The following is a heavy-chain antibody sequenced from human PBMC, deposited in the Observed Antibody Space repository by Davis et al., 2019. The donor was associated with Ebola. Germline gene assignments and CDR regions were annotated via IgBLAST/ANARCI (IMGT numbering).Heavy chain of an antibody. V-gene: IGHV1-69*13. J-gene: IGHJ5*02. CDR1: GGTFSSYA. CDR3: ARDVSQQLVPTGWFDP. CDR2: IIPIFGTA. D-gene: IGHD6-13*01. Sequence: AASVKVSCKASGGTFSSYAISWVRQAPGQGLEWMGGIIPIFGTANYAQKFQGRVTITADESTSTAYMELSSLRSEDTAVYYCARDVSQQLVPTGWFDPWGQGTLVTVSS.